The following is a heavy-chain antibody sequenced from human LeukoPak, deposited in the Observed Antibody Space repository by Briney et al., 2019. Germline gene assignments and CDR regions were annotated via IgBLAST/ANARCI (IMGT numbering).Heavy chain of an antibody. D-gene: IGHD2-2*01. CDR3: ARLVVEVPADTDAFNI. V-gene: IGHV1-2*02. Sequence: ASVKVSCKASGYTFTGYYLHWVRQAPGQGLEWMGWINPNSGGTNFAQKFQARVTMTRDTSINTAYMELSRLRSDDTAVYYCARLVVEVPADTDAFNIWGQGTMVTVSS. J-gene: IGHJ3*02. CDR2: INPNSGGT. CDR1: GYTFTGYY.